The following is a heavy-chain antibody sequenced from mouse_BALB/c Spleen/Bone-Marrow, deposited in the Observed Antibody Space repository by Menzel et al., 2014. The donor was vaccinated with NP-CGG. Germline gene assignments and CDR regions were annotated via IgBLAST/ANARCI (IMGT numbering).Heavy chain of an antibody. D-gene: IGHD2-4*01. CDR3: ARHAYYDQTEVSFVY. Sequence: EVQRVESGGGLVKSGGSLKLSCAASGFTFNSYGMSWVRQTPEKRLEWVATISDGGSYTFYPDSVKGRFTISRDNAKNNLYLQLSSLRSEDTALYYCARHAYYDQTEVSFVYWGQGTLVTVSA. CDR2: ISDGGSYT. CDR1: GFTFNSYG. J-gene: IGHJ3*01. V-gene: IGHV5-9-2*01.